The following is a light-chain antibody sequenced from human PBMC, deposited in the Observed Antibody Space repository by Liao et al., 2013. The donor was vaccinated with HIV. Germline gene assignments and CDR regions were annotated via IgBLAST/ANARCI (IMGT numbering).Light chain of an antibody. CDR3: QVWDSSSDHPGV. CDR2: YDS. J-gene: IGLJ1*01. Sequence: SYELTQPPSVSVSPGQTARITCSGDALPKQYAYWYQQKPGQAPVVVIYYDSDRPSGIPERFSGSNSGNTATLTISRVEAGDEADYYCQVWDSSSDHPGVFGTGTKVTVL. V-gene: IGLV3-21*01. CDR1: ALPKQY.